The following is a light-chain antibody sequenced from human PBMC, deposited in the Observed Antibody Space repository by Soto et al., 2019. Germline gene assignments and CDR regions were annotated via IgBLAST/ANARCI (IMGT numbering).Light chain of an antibody. CDR3: QQRSNCPIT. Sequence: EIVLTQSPATLSVSPGERDTLSCRTSQSVSSYFAWYQQKPGRAPRLLIYDASNRATGIPARFIGSGSGTDFTLTISSLEPEDFAVYYCQQRSNCPITFGQGTRLEIK. CDR1: QSVSSY. V-gene: IGKV3-11*01. CDR2: DAS. J-gene: IGKJ5*01.